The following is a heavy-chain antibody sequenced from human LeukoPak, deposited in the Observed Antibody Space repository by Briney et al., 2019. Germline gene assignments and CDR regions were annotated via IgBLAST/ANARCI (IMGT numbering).Heavy chain of an antibody. V-gene: IGHV1-69*05. Sequence: GSSVKVSCKASGGTFSSYAISWVRQAPGQGLEWMGGIIPIFGTANYAQKFQGRVTITTDESTSTAYMELSSLRSEDTAVYYCARGKLGYCSSTSCFWFDPWGQGTLVTVSS. CDR3: ARGKLGYCSSTSCFWFDP. CDR2: IIPIFGTA. J-gene: IGHJ5*02. D-gene: IGHD2-2*01. CDR1: GGTFSSYA.